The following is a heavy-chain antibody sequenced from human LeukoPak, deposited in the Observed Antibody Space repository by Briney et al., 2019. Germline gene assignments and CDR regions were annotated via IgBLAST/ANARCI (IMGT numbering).Heavy chain of an antibody. D-gene: IGHD1-7*01. Sequence: PSETLSLTCTVSGGSISSSSYYWGWIRQPPGKGLEWIGSIYYSGSTYYNPSLKSRVTISVDTSKNQFSLKLSSVTAADTAVYYRATRGELPAVSFDYWGQGTLVTVSS. V-gene: IGHV4-39*07. CDR3: ATRGELPAVSFDY. J-gene: IGHJ4*02. CDR2: IYYSGST. CDR1: GGSISSSSYY.